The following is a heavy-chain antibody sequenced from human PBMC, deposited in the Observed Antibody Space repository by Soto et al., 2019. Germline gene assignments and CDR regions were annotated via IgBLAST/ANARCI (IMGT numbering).Heavy chain of an antibody. CDR2: INHSGST. J-gene: IGHJ3*02. CDR1: GGSFSGYY. CDR3: AREYYDILTGSNDAFDI. D-gene: IGHD3-9*01. Sequence: PSETLSLTCAVYGGSFSGYYWSWIRHPPGKGLEWIGEINHSGSTNYNPSLKSRVTISVDTSKNQFSLKLSSVTAADTAVYYCAREYYDILTGSNDAFDIWGQGTMVTVSS. V-gene: IGHV4-34*01.